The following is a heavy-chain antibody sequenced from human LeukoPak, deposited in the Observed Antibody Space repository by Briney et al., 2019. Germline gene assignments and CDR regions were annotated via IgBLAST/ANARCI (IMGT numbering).Heavy chain of an antibody. D-gene: IGHD1-26*01. V-gene: IGHV4-59*08. J-gene: IGHJ4*02. CDR2: VFSRGTT. CDR1: GASMNNYY. Sequence: ASETLSLTCTVSGASMNNYYWSWIRQSPEKGLGWLGFVFSRGTTNLNPSFKSRLIMSIDTSKNQFSLRLSSVTAADTAVYFCARSWAAKWELPGQFDSWGQGRLVSVSS. CDR3: ARSWAAKWELPGQFDS.